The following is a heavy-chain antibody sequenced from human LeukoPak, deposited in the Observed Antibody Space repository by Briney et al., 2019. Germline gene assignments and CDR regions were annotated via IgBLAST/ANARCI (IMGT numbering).Heavy chain of an antibody. CDR1: GYTFTSYG. V-gene: IGHV1-18*01. D-gene: IGHD4-17*01. CDR2: ISAYNGNT. J-gene: IGHJ6*03. CDR3: ARARDDYGDYGYYYYMDV. Sequence: ASVKVSCKASGYTFTSYGISWVRQAPGQGLEWMGWISAYNGNTNYAQKLQGRVTMTTDTSTSTAYLELRSLRSDDTAVYYCARARDDYGDYGYYYYMDVWGKGTTVTVSS.